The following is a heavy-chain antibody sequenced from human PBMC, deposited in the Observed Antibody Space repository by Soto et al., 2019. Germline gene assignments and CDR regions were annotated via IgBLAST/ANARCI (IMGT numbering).Heavy chain of an antibody. CDR3: ARDQRNGWYMNYYYGMDV. D-gene: IGHD6-19*01. CDR2: IYTSGST. J-gene: IGHJ6*02. Sequence: PSETLSLTCTASGGSISSYFWSWIRQPAGKGLEWIGRIYTSGSTNYNPSLKSRVTMSVDTSKNQFSLKLSSVTAADTAVYYCARDQRNGWYMNYYYGMDVWGQGTTVTVSS. CDR1: GGSISSYF. V-gene: IGHV4-4*07.